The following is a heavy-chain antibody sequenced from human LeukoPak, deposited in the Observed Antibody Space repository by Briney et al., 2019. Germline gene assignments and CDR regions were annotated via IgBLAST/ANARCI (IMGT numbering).Heavy chain of an antibody. CDR1: GFTFDDYG. Sequence: GGSLRLSCAASGFTFDDYGMSWVRQAPGKGLEWVSGINWNGGSTGYADSVKGRFTISRDNAKNSLYLQINSLRAEDTALYYCARDSLYDSSGYSPLGGYWGQGTLVTVSS. V-gene: IGHV3-20*04. CDR3: ARDSLYDSSGYSPLGGY. D-gene: IGHD3-22*01. J-gene: IGHJ4*02. CDR2: INWNGGST.